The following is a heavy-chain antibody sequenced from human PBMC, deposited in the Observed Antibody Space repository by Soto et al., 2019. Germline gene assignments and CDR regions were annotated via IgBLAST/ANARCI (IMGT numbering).Heavy chain of an antibody. CDR2: IYYSGSV. V-gene: IGHV4-4*02. CDR3: ARGSFVTHYYYYTVDA. D-gene: IGHD2-21*02. Sequence: SETLSLTCAASSNSLSRNHYLTWLPPSPGKELQRRRNIYYSGSVYYNPSLRSRITISMDKSNNQFSLNLSTETAADTAASYCARGSFVTHYYYYTVDAWGKGTRVTLSS. CDR1: SNSLSRNHY. J-gene: IGHJ6*04.